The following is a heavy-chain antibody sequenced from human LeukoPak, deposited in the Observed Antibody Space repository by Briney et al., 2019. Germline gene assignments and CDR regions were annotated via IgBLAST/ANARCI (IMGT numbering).Heavy chain of an antibody. CDR2: IRGSGDSK. J-gene: IGHJ4*02. CDR1: GFIFRNYA. V-gene: IGHV3-23*01. CDR3: AKSVPSGYSASWYIAGVDY. Sequence: PGGSLRLSCAASGFIFRNYAMSWVRQAPGKGLEGVSAIRGSGDSKYYAVSVKGRFTISRDNSKNHLYLQMNSLRVDDTAVYYCAKSVPSGYSASWYIAGVDYWGQGTLVTVSS. D-gene: IGHD6-13*01.